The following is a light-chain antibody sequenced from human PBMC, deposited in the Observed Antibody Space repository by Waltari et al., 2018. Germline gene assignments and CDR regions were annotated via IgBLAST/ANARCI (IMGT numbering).Light chain of an antibody. V-gene: IGLV2-11*01. Sequence: HSALTHPRSVSGSPHRSVTLLFTATSTHVGPYHSVSWYQQHPGKAPKLLIYDVSKRPSGVPDRFSGSKSGNTASLTISGLQAEDEDDYYCCSYAGLYTHVVFGGGTKLTVL. CDR1: STHVGPYHS. CDR2: DVS. J-gene: IGLJ2*01. CDR3: CSYAGLYTHVV.